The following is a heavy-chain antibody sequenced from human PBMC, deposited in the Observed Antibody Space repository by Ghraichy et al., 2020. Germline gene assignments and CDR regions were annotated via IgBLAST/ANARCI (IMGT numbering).Heavy chain of an antibody. Sequence: GGSLRLSCAASGFTFSSYAMHWVRQAPGKGLEWVAVISYDGSNKYYADSVKGRFTISRDNSKNTLYLQMNSLRAEDTAVYYCATLNPWGQGTLVTVSS. CDR3: ATLNP. CDR1: GFTFSSYA. V-gene: IGHV3-30*04. J-gene: IGHJ5*02. CDR2: ISYDGSNK.